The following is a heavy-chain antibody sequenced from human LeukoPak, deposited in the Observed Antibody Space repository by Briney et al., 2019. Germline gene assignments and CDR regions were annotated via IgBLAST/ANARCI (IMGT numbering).Heavy chain of an antibody. V-gene: IGHV3-9*01. CDR1: GFTFDDYA. J-gene: IGHJ4*02. CDR2: ISWNSGSI. CDR3: AKESMIGGSLDY. Sequence: QPGRSLRLSCAASGFTFDDYAMHWVRQAPGKGLEWVSGISWNSGSIGYADSVKGRFTISRDNAKNSLYLQMNSLRAEDTALYYCAKESMIGGSLDYWGQGTLVTVSS. D-gene: IGHD3-16*02.